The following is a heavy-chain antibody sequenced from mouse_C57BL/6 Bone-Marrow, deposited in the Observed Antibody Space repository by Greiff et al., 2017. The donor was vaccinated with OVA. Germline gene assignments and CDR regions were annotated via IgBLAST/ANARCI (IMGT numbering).Heavy chain of an antibody. V-gene: IGHV14-4*01. CDR3: TLSTPWFAY. Sequence: VQLQQSGAELVRPGASVKLSCTASGFNIKDDSMHWVKQRPEQGLEWIGWIDPENGDTEYASKFQGKATITADTSSNTAYLQLSSLTSEDTAVYYCTLSTPWFAYWGQGTLVTVSA. D-gene: IGHD2-1*01. CDR1: GFNIKDDS. J-gene: IGHJ3*01. CDR2: IDPENGDT.